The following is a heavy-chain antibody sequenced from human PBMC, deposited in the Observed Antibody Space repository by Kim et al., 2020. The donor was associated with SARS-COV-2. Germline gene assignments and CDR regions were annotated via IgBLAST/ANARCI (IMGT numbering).Heavy chain of an antibody. CDR2: ISKTSTYI. CDR1: GFDFNTYN. J-gene: IGHJ4*02. CDR3: AREPQAIVGPTSRDDY. V-gene: IGHV3-21*06. Sequence: GGSLRLSCEASGFDFNTYNMNWVRQAPGKGLEWVAFISKTSTYIYYADSVKGRFTISRDNDKNSLYLQMNSLQAGDAAVYFCAREPQAIVGPTSRDDYWGQGTLVNVAS. D-gene: IGHD1-26*01.